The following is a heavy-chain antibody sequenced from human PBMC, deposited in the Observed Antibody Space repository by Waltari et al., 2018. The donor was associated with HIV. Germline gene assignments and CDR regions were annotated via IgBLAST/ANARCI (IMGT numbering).Heavy chain of an antibody. CDR2: INQAGTER. CDR3: ATTHGSGDYDNDFDY. V-gene: IGHV3-7*01. D-gene: IGHD3-10*01. CDR1: GFTFTFYW. Sequence: EVQLVESGGGWVQPGGSLPLTCEASGFTFTFYWLSWVRQAPGKGLEWVANINQAGTERHYVDSVRGRFTISRDNGKTSVFLQMNSLTVEDTAVYYCATTHGSGDYDNDFDYWGQGTLV. J-gene: IGHJ4*02.